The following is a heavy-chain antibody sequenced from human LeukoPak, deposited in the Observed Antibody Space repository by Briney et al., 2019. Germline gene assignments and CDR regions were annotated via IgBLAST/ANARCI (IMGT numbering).Heavy chain of an antibody. CDR3: AKDRGWNADFDY. J-gene: IGHJ4*02. CDR2: IKGDGSST. V-gene: IGHV3-74*01. Sequence: PGGSLRLSCAASGFTFTTYWMHWVRQVPGKGLVWVARIKGDGSSTRHADSMKGRFTISRDNAKNTLYLQMNGLRAEDTAVYYCAKDRGWNADFDYWGQGTLVTVSS. D-gene: IGHD1-1*01. CDR1: GFTFTTYW.